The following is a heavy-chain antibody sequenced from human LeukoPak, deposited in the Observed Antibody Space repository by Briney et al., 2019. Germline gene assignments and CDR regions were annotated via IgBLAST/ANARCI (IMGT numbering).Heavy chain of an antibody. CDR2: IYYSGST. V-gene: IGHV4-31*03. Sequence: SETLSLTCTVSGGSISSGGYYWSWIRQHPGKGLEWIGYIYYSGSTYYNPSLKSRVTISVDTSKNQFSLKLSSVTAADPAVYYCAGGTMVRGVMGYYYYGMDVWGQGTTVTVSS. J-gene: IGHJ6*02. CDR1: GGSISSGGYY. CDR3: AGGTMVRGVMGYYYYGMDV. D-gene: IGHD3-10*01.